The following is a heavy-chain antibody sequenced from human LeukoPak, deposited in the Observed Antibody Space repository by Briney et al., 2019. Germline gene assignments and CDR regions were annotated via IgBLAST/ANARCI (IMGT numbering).Heavy chain of an antibody. CDR3: ASEGYCSSTSCYYYYHMDV. J-gene: IGHJ6*03. CDR1: GFTFSSYS. V-gene: IGHV3-48*01. Sequence: GGSLRLSCAASGFTFSSYSMNWVRRAPGKGLEWVSYISSSSSTIYYADSVKGRFTISRDNAKNSLYLQMNSLRAEDTAVYYCASEGYCSSTSCYYYYHMDVWGKGTTVTVSS. D-gene: IGHD2-2*01. CDR2: ISSSSSTI.